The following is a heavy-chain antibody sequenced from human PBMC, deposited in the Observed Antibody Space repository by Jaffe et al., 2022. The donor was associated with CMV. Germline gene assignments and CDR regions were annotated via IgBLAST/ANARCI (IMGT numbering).Heavy chain of an antibody. Sequence: QVQLVQSGAEVKKPGASVKVSCKASGYTFTSYAMHWVRQAPGQRLEWMGWINAGNGNTKYSQKFQGRVTITRDTSASTAYMELSSLRSEDTAVYYCARGGGIRFLEWLPSSPFDPWGQGTLVTVSS. CDR2: INAGNGNT. CDR3: ARGGGIRFLEWLPSSPFDP. V-gene: IGHV1-3*01. J-gene: IGHJ5*02. CDR1: GYTFTSYA. D-gene: IGHD3-3*01.